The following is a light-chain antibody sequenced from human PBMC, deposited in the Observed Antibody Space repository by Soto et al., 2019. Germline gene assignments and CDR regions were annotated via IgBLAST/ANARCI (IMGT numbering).Light chain of an antibody. Sequence: QSALTQPTSVSGSPGQSVTISCTGTTXDVGGSNYVSWYQQHPGNAPNLIIFEFHNRPSGVSNRFSGSKSGNTASLTISGLQAEDEAEYYCSSYSSSSTPYVFGTGTKVTVL. CDR2: EFH. J-gene: IGLJ1*01. CDR3: SSYSSSSTPYV. V-gene: IGLV2-14*01. CDR1: TXDVGGSNY.